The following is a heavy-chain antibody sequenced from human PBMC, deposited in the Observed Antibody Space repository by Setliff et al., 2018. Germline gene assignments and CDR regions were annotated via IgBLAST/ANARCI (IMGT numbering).Heavy chain of an antibody. Sequence: SETLSLTCGASGGTFSDYYWTWIRQPPGKGLEWIGEIKHTGSTNYNPSLKSRVTISVDTSKNQFSLKLSSVTAADRGVYYCARRYSTAWFFDYWGQGALVTVSS. D-gene: IGHD6-19*01. V-gene: IGHV4-34*01. CDR2: IKHTGST. CDR1: GGTFSDYY. J-gene: IGHJ4*02. CDR3: ARRYSTAWFFDY.